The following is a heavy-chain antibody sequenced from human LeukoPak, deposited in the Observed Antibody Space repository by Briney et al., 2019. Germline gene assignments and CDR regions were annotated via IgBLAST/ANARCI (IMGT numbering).Heavy chain of an antibody. Sequence: PGGSLRLSCEASGFTFTNAWMNWVCQAPGKGLEWVGRIKSKADGETIDYAAPVKGRFTFSRDDSKNMLYLQMNSLKSDDTPVYYCSTLTSRGLSDSWGQGTLVTVSS. CDR3: STLTSRGLSDS. CDR1: GFTFTNAW. J-gene: IGHJ4*02. V-gene: IGHV3-15*07. D-gene: IGHD1-20*01. CDR2: IKSKADGETI.